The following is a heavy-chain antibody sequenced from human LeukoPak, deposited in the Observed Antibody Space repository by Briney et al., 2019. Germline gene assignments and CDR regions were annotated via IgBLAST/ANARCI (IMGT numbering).Heavy chain of an antibody. J-gene: IGHJ5*02. D-gene: IGHD2-15*01. CDR1: GITLSNYG. CDR2: ISGNGGRT. V-gene: IGHV3-23*01. CDR3: AREAQSVVARVGLLRWFDP. Sequence: GGSLRLSCAVSGITLSNYGMSWVRQAPGKGLEWVAGISGNGGRTSYADSVKGRFTISRDNSKNTLYLQMNSLRAEDTAVYYCAREAQSVVARVGLLRWFDPWGQGTLVTVSS.